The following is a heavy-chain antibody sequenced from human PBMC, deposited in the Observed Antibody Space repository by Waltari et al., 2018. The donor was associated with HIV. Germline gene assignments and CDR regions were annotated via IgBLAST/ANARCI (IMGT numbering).Heavy chain of an antibody. CDR2: ISYDGSNK. CDR3: ARDPQYCSSTSCSYYFDY. CDR1: GFTFSSYA. J-gene: IGHJ4*02. Sequence: SGGGVVQPGRSLRLSCAASGFTFSSYAMHWVRQAPGKGLEWVAVISYDGSNKYYADSVKGRFTISRDNSKNTLYLQMNSLRAEDTAVYYCARDPQYCSSTSCSYYFDYWGQGTL. V-gene: IGHV3-30-3*01. D-gene: IGHD2-2*01.